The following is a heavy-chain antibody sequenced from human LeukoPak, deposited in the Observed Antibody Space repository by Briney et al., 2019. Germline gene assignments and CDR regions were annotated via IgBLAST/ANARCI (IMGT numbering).Heavy chain of an antibody. CDR1: GYTFTSYY. CDR2: INPSGGST. D-gene: IGHD5-18*01. CDR3: AKTVVPRGYSYGYDF. Sequence: GASVKVSCKASGYTFTSYYMHWVRQAPGQGLEWMGIINPSGGSTSYAQKFQGRVTMTRDTSISTAYMELCRLRSDDTAVYYCAKTVVPRGYSYGYDFWGQGTLVTVSS. J-gene: IGHJ4*02. V-gene: IGHV1-46*01.